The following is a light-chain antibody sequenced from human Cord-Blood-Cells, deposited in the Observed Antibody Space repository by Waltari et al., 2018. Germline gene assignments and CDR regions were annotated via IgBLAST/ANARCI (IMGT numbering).Light chain of an antibody. CDR2: GNS. V-gene: IGLV1-40*01. Sequence: QSVLTQPPSVSGAPGQRVTLSCTGSSSNIGAGYDLHWYQQLPGTAPKLLIYGNSNRPSGVPDRFSGSKSGTSASLAITGLQAEDEADYYCQSYDSSLSGFWVFGGGTKLTVL. CDR1: SSNIGAGYD. CDR3: QSYDSSLSGFWV. J-gene: IGLJ3*02.